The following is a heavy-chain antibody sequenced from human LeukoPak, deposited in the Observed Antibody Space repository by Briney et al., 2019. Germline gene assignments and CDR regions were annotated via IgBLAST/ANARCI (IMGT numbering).Heavy chain of an antibody. CDR3: ARGATGAFRGYYYGMDV. CDR2: IIPIFGTA. Sequence: ASVKVSCKASGGTFSSYAISWVRQAPGQGLEWMGGIIPIFGTANYAQKFQGRVTITADESTSTAYMELSSLRSEDTAVYYCARGATGAFRGYYYGMDVWGQGTRSPSP. CDR1: GGTFSSYA. V-gene: IGHV1-69*01. D-gene: IGHD1-1*01. J-gene: IGHJ6*02.